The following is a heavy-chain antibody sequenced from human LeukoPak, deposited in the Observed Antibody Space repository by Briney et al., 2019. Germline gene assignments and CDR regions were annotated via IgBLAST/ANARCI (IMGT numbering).Heavy chain of an antibody. J-gene: IGHJ4*02. CDR3: ARDLRGTSYFDY. V-gene: IGHV3-21*01. Sequence: KPGGSLRLSCAASGFTFSSYSMNWVRQAPGKGLEWVSSISSSSSYIYYADSVKGRFTIPRDNAKNSLYLQMNSLRAEDTAVYYCARDLRGTSYFDYWGQGTLVTVSS. D-gene: IGHD2-2*01. CDR1: GFTFSSYS. CDR2: ISSSSSYI.